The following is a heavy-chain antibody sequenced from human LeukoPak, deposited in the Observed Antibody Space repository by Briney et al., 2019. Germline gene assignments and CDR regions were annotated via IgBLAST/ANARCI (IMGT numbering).Heavy chain of an antibody. Sequence: SETLSLTCTVSGGSISSSSYYWGWIRQPPGKGLEWIGEINHSGSTNYNPSLKSRVTISVDTSKNQFSLKLSSVTAADTAVYYCARSSYYDSSGYYWGGRGPLSPVNWGQGTLVTVSS. J-gene: IGHJ4*02. CDR3: ARSSYYDSSGYYWGGRGPLSPVN. CDR2: INHSGST. CDR1: GGSISSSSYY. D-gene: IGHD3-22*01. V-gene: IGHV4-39*07.